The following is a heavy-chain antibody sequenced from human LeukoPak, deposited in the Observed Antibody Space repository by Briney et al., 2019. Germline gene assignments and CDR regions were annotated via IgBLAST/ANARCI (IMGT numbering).Heavy chain of an antibody. CDR2: INSDGSST. Sequence: GGSLRLSCAASGFTLSSYWMHWVRQAPGKGLVWVSRINSDGSSTSYADSVKGRFTISRDNAKNTLYLQMNSLRAEDTAVYYCARDMAQGRDFDYWGQGTLVTVSS. V-gene: IGHV3-74*01. CDR1: GFTLSSYW. CDR3: ARDMAQGRDFDY. D-gene: IGHD5-24*01. J-gene: IGHJ4*02.